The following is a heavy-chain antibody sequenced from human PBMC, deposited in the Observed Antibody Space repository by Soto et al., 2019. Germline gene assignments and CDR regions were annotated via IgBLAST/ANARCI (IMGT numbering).Heavy chain of an antibody. Sequence: QITLKESGPTLVKPTQTLTLTCTFSGFSLSTSGVGVGWIRQPPGKALEWLALIYWDDDKRYSPSLKSRLTITKATSKNQVVLTMTNMDPVDTATYYCAHRDVYGGDDFYFDYWGQGTLVTVSS. V-gene: IGHV2-5*02. CDR2: IYWDDDK. CDR3: AHRDVYGGDDFYFDY. D-gene: IGHD2-21*02. CDR1: GFSLSTSGVG. J-gene: IGHJ4*02.